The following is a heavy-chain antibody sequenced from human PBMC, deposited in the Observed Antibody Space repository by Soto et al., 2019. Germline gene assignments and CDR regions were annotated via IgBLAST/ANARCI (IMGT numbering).Heavy chain of an antibody. D-gene: IGHD3-16*01. CDR3: AKARLWGGDGYNSYYYNAMDV. V-gene: IGHV3-9*01. J-gene: IGHJ6*02. Sequence: QLVESGGGLVQPGRSLRLSCAASGFTFDDYAMYWVRQGPRKGLEWVSGISWDSGRIGYADSVKGRFTISRDNAKNSLYLQMNSLRPEDTALYYCAKARLWGGDGYNSYYYNAMDVWGQGTTVTVSS. CDR2: ISWDSGRI. CDR1: GFTFDDYA.